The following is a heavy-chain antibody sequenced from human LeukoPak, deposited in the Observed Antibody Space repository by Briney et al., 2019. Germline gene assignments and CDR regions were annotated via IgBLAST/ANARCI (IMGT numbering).Heavy chain of an antibody. V-gene: IGHV3-11*06. CDR2: ISSSSSDT. CDR1: GFTFSDSY. CDR3: ARGSRTIELGDDY. Sequence: PGGTLRLSCAASGFTFSDSYMSWIRQTPGKGLEWLSYISSSSSDTNYADSVKGRFTISRDNAKNSLYLQMNSLRAEDTAVYYCARGSRTIELGDDYWGQGTLVTVSS. D-gene: IGHD5-24*01. J-gene: IGHJ4*02.